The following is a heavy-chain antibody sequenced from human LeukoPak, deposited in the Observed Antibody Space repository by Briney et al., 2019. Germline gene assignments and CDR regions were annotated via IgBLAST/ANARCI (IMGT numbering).Heavy chain of an antibody. D-gene: IGHD3-22*01. CDR1: GGTFSSYA. CDR2: IIPIFGTA. V-gene: IGHV1-69*01. CDR3: AREYTHYYDSSGYYYHAFDI. J-gene: IGHJ3*02. Sequence: GSSVKVSCKASGGTFSSYAISWVRQAPGQGLEWMGGIIPIFGTANYVQKFQGRVTITADESTSTAYMELSSLRSEDTAVYYCAREYTHYYDSSGYYYHAFDIWGQGTMVTVSS.